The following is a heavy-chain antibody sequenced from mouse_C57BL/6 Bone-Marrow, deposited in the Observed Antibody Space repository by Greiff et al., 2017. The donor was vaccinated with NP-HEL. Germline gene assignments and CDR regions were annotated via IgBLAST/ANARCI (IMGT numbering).Heavy chain of an antibody. CDR3: ARRGVVVPYYAMDY. CDR2: INPSTGGT. Sequence: EVQLQQSGPELVKPGASVKISCKASGYSFTGYYMNWVKQSPEKSLEWIGEINPSTGGTTYNQKFKAKATLTVDKSSSTAYMQLKSLTSEDSAVYYCARRGVVVPYYAMDYWGQGTSVTVSS. CDR1: GYSFTGYY. V-gene: IGHV1-42*01. D-gene: IGHD1-1*01. J-gene: IGHJ4*01.